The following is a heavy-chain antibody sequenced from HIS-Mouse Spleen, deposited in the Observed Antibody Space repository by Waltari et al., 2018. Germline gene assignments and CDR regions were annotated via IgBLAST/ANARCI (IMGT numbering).Heavy chain of an antibody. J-gene: IGHJ4*02. CDR1: GCSISSYY. Sequence: QVQLQESGPGLVKPSETLSLTCTVPGCSISSYYLSWIRQPSGKELEWIRRIYTSGRTNYNPSLTSRVTMSVATYKNQFALKLSSVTAADTAVYYCARAGGAVAGTHYFDYWGQGTLVTVSS. V-gene: IGHV4-4*07. CDR2: IYTSGRT. D-gene: IGHD6-19*01. CDR3: ARAGGAVAGTHYFDY.